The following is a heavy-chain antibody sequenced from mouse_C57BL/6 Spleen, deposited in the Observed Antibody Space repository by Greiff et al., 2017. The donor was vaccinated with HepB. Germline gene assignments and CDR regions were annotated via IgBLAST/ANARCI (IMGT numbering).Heavy chain of an antibody. J-gene: IGHJ4*01. CDR3: ARTMPHYYAMDY. CDR1: GYTFTSYW. V-gene: IGHV1-52*01. CDR2: IDPSDSET. D-gene: IGHD1-1*02. Sequence: QVQLQQPGAELVRPGSSVKLSCKASGYTFTSYWMHWVKQRPIQGLEWIGNIDPSDSETHYNQKFKDKATLTVDKSSTAYMQLSSLTSEDSAVYYCARTMPHYYAMDYWGQGTSVTVSS.